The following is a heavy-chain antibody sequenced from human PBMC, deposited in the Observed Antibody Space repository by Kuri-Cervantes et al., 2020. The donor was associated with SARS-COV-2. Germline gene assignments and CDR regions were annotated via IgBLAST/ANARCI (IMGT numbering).Heavy chain of an antibody. D-gene: IGHD3-3*01. CDR1: GTSFSAYS. CDR3: ARPSGQRFGRIYYFDY. Sequence: PSETLSLTCGVKGTSFSAYSWTWLRQTPGKGLQWLGEINSSGATKYNPSLKSRVSMSVDTSTYQVSLTLDSLTAADTAVYYCARPSGQRFGRIYYFDYWGQGTPVTVSS. V-gene: IGHV4-34*01. CDR2: INSSGAT. J-gene: IGHJ4*02.